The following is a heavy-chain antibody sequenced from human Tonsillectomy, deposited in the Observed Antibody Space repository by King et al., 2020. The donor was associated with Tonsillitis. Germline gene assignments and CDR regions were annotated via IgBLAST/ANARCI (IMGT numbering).Heavy chain of an antibody. D-gene: IGHD1-26*01. V-gene: IGHV1-46*01. J-gene: IGHJ4*02. CDR1: GYTFTSDH. CDR2: IKPSGGST. Sequence: VQLVESGAEVKKPGASVKVSCKASGYTFTSDHVHWVRQAPGQGLEWVGRIKPSGGSTGSAQKFQGRVTMTRDTSTRTAYMELSSLTSEDTAVYYCARDGARYLFKYWRQGTLVTVSS. CDR3: ARDGARYLFKY.